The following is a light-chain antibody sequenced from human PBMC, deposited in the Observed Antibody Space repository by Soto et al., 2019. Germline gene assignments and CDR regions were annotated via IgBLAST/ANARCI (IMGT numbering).Light chain of an antibody. CDR2: EVS. CDR3: SSYTSRSTPL. J-gene: IGLJ2*01. CDR1: SSDVGSYNR. V-gene: IGLV2-18*02. Sequence: VLTQPPSVSGSPGQSVTISCTGTSSDVGSYNRVSWYQQPPGTAPKLMIYEVSNRPSGVPDRFSGSKSGNTASLTISGLQAEDEADYYCSSYTSRSTPLFGGGTKITVL.